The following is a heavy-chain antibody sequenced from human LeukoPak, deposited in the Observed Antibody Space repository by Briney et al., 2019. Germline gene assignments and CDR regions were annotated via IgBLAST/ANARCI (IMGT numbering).Heavy chain of an antibody. Sequence: ASVKVSCKASGYTFTGYYMHWVRQAPGQGLEWMGWINPNSGGTNYAQKFQGRVTMTRDTSISTAYMELSRLRSDDTAVYYCARAARSWGYGYGYSEFDYWGQGTLVTVSS. CDR1: GYTFTGYY. D-gene: IGHD5-18*01. V-gene: IGHV1-2*02. CDR2: INPNSGGT. J-gene: IGHJ4*02. CDR3: ARAARSWGYGYGYSEFDY.